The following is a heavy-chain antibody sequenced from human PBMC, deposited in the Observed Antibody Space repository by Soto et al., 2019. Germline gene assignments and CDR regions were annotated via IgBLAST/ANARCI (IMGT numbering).Heavy chain of an antibody. D-gene: IGHD3-10*01. CDR3: ARELRGNRGPPSIHY. CDR1: GGSLTTSSYY. CDR2: IYYNGAT. J-gene: IGHJ4*02. Sequence: QLQLQESGPGLVKPSETLSLTCTVSGGSLTTSSYYWGWIRQPPGKGLEWIGTIYYNGATYYNPSLKSRVTMSVDTSKNQFSLKLSSVTAADTGFYYCARELRGNRGPPSIHYWGQGTLVTVSS. V-gene: IGHV4-39*02.